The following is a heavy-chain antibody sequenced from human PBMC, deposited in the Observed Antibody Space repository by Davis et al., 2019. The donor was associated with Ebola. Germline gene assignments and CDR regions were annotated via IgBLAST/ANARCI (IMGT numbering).Heavy chain of an antibody. D-gene: IGHD1-7*01. J-gene: IGHJ4*02. CDR1: GGSISSYY. Sequence: MPGGSLRLSCTVSGGSISSYYWSWIRQPPGKGLEWIGEINHSGSTNYNPSLKSRVTISVDTSKNQFSLKLSSVTAADTAVYYCARGPTTSGLDYWGQGTLVTVSS. CDR3: ARGPTTSGLDY. CDR2: INHSGST. V-gene: IGHV4-34*01.